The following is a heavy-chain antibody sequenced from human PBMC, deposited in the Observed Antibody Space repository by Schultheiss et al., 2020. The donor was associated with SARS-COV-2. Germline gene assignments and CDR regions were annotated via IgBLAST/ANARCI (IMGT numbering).Heavy chain of an antibody. Sequence: GESLKISCAASGFTFSSYGMHWVRQAPGKGLEWVAVIWYDGSNKYYADSVKGRFTISRDNSKNTLYLQMNSLRAEDTAVYYCARYIVGAYLDYWGQGTLVTVSS. CDR3: ARYIVGAYLDY. CDR2: IWYDGSNK. D-gene: IGHD1-26*01. CDR1: GFTFSSYG. J-gene: IGHJ4*02. V-gene: IGHV3-33*01.